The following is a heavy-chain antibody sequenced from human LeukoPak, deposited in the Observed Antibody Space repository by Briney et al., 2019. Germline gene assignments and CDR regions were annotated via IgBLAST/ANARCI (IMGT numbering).Heavy chain of an antibody. CDR1: GYTLTDYY. CDR3: AKVASTTRRHDAFDI. Sequence: ASVKVSCKASGYTLTDYYIHWVRQAPGQGLEWMGWITPSSGGTIYAQEFQGRVTMTRDMSISTAYMELSRLRSDDTAVYYCAKVASTTRRHDAFDIWGQGTLVTVSS. CDR2: ITPSSGGT. J-gene: IGHJ3*02. V-gene: IGHV1-2*02. D-gene: IGHD1-1*01.